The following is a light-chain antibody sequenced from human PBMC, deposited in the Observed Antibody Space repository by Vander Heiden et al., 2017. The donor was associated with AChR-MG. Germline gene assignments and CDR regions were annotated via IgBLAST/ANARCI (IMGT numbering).Light chain of an antibody. CDR2: DVS. Sequence: QSALTQPASVSGSPGQSITISCTGTSSDVGGYNFVSWYQQHPGKAPKLMIHDVSNRPSGVSNRLSGSKSGNTASLTISGLQAEDEADYYCSSYTSSSTHYVFGTGTKVTVL. J-gene: IGLJ1*01. CDR3: SSYTSSSTHYV. V-gene: IGLV2-14*03. CDR1: SSDVGGYNF.